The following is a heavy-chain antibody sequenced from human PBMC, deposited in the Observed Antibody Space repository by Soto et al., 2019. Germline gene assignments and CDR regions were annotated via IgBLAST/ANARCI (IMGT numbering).Heavy chain of an antibody. CDR3: TKQKGGSRTYNGMYV. CDR1: GDSVSSNSAA. D-gene: IGHD2-15*01. CDR2: AYYRSQWYY. V-gene: IGHV6-1*01. Sequence: SQTLSLTCAISGDSVSSNSAAWNWIRQSPSRGLEWLGRAYYRSQWYYDSAVSVRSRITVIPDTSKNQFSLQLNSVTPEDTAVYYFTKQKGGSRTYNGMYVWGQGNTVTVSS. J-gene: IGHJ6*02.